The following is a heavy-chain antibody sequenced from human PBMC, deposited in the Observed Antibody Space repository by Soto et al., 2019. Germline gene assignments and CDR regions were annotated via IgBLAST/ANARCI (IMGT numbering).Heavy chain of an antibody. J-gene: IGHJ4*02. CDR3: ARGKGSGDNTIDY. V-gene: IGHV3-30*03. CDR2: ISYDGSNK. Sequence: QAQLVESGGGVVQPGTSLRLSCAASVFTFSNYGMHWVRQDPGKGLEWVTVISYDGSNKYYADSVKGRFTISRDHSTNTLYLQMNSLRAEDTALYYCARGKGSGDNTIDYWGQGNLVTVSS. D-gene: IGHD2-21*01. CDR1: VFTFSNYG.